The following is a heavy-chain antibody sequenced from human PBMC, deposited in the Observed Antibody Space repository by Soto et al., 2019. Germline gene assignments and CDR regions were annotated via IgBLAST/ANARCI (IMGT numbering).Heavy chain of an antibody. CDR3: ARDVYDPVFDY. CDR1: EFTFSTYT. V-gene: IGHV3-21*01. CDR2: ISRYSDYI. J-gene: IGHJ4*02. D-gene: IGHD5-12*01. Sequence: EVQLVESGGGLVKPGGSLRLSCAASEFTFSTYTMTWVRQGPGKGLEWVSSISRYSDYIYYADSVKGRFTISRDNAKNSVYLQMNSLRAEDTAVYYCARDVYDPVFDYWGQGTLVTVSS.